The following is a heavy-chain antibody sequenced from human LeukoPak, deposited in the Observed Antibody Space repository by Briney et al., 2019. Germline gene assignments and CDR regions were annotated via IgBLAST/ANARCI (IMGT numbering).Heavy chain of an antibody. CDR2: ISYIGST. Sequence: PSETLSLTCTVSGGSFTTHYWSWLRQPPGRGRAWVGYISYIGSTNYNPSLKSRVTISIDTSKNEVSLMLTSVTAADTAVYYCASDSISMNAFDAWGQGTMVTVSS. J-gene: IGHJ3*01. D-gene: IGHD3-22*01. V-gene: IGHV4-59*11. CDR3: ASDSISMNAFDA. CDR1: GGSFTTHY.